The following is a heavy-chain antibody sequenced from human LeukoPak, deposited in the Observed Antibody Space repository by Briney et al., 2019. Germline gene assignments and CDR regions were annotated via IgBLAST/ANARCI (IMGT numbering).Heavy chain of an antibody. J-gene: IGHJ4*02. D-gene: IGHD1-26*01. CDR2: INPSGGST. Sequence: GASVKVSCKASGYTFTSYYMHWVRQAPGQGLEWMGIINPSGGSTSYAQKFQGRVTMTRDMSTSTVYMELSSLRSEDTAVYYCARGNGGATTVEYGFDYWGQGTLVTVSS. V-gene: IGHV1-46*01. CDR3: ARGNGGATTVEYGFDY. CDR1: GYTFTSYY.